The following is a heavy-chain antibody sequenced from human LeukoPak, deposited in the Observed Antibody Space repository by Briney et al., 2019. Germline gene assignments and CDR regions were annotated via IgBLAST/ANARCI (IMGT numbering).Heavy chain of an antibody. CDR3: ARRKGIAAAGKDY. CDR2: ISAYNGNT. Sequence: ASVKVSCKASGYTFTSYGISWVRQAPGQGLEWMGWISAYNGNTNYAQKLQGRVTMTTDTSTSTAYTELRSLRSDDTAVYYCARRKGIAAAGKDYWGQGTLVTVSS. V-gene: IGHV1-18*01. D-gene: IGHD6-13*01. J-gene: IGHJ4*02. CDR1: GYTFTSYG.